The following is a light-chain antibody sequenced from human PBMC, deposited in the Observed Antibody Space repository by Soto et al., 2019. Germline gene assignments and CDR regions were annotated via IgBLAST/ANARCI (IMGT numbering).Light chain of an antibody. Sequence: QSVLTQPATVSGSPGQSITISCTGTSTDVGGYNYVSWYQQHPGKAPKLLIYDVSNRPSGFSSRFSGSKSGNTASLPLSGPRAEDEADYFCSSYTTSRTYVFGTGTQLTVL. CDR1: STDVGGYNY. CDR3: SSYTTSRTYV. CDR2: DVS. J-gene: IGLJ1*01. V-gene: IGLV2-14*01.